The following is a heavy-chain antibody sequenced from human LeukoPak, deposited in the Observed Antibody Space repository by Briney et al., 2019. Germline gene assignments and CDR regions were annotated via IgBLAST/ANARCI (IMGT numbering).Heavy chain of an antibody. CDR2: INPNTGGT. J-gene: IGHJ4*02. D-gene: IGHD2-15*01. Sequence: GASVKVSCKASGYSFTNYHMHWVRQAPGQGLEWMGWINPNTGGTNYAQKFQGRVTMTRDTSISTAYMDLSRLRSDDTAVYYCARGYCVGGSCYNLFDYWGQGTLVTVSS. V-gene: IGHV1-2*02. CDR3: ARGYCVGGSCYNLFDY. CDR1: GYSFTNYH.